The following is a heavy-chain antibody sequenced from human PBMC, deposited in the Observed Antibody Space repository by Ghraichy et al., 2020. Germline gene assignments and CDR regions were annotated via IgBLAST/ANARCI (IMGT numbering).Heavy chain of an antibody. J-gene: IGHJ6*02. CDR3: AIQGYSFGYYYGMDV. CDR2: INPDGSFT. CDR1: GFTFSNYW. Sequence: GGSLRLSCAASGFTFSNYWMNWVRQVPGKGLVWVSRINPDGSFTNYADFVKGRISISRDNAKNTVYLQMNSLRAEDTAVYYCAIQGYSFGYYYGMDVWGQGTTVTFSS. D-gene: IGHD1-1*01. V-gene: IGHV3-74*01.